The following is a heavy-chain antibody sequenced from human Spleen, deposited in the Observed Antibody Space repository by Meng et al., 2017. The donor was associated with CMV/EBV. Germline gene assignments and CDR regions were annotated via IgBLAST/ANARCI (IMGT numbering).Heavy chain of an antibody. V-gene: IGHV1-2*02. CDR3: ARMLVGSEAFDY. CDR1: GYTLTDYY. J-gene: IGHJ4*02. D-gene: IGHD3-10*01. CDR2: INPNSGGT. Sequence: ASVKVSCKTAGYTLTDYYMHWVRQAPGQGPEWMGWINPNSGGTNYAQKFQGRVTMTRDTSISTAYMELSRLRSDDTAVYYCARMLVGSEAFDYWGQGTLVTVSS.